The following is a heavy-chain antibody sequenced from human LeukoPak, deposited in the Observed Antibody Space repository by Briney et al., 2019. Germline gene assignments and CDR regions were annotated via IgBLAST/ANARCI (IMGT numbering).Heavy chain of an antibody. CDR2: INHSGST. D-gene: IGHD6-19*01. CDR1: GGSFSGYY. V-gene: IGHV4-34*01. Sequence: SETLSLTCAVYGGSFSGYYWSWIRQPPGKGLEWIGEINHSGSTNYNPSLKSRVTISVDTSKNQFSLKLSSVTAADTAVYYCARRRLYSSGFDYWGQGTLVTVSS. J-gene: IGHJ4*02. CDR3: ARRRLYSSGFDY.